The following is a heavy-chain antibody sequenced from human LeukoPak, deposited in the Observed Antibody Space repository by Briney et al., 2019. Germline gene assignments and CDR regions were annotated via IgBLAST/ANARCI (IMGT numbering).Heavy chain of an antibody. CDR2: IYYSGST. CDR1: GGSISSSSYY. Sequence: SETLSLTCTVSGGSISSSSYYWGWIRQPPGKGLEWIGSIYYSGSTYYNPSLKSRVTISVDTSMNQFSLKLSSVTAADTAVYYCARRAVAPDAFDIWGQGTMVTVSS. J-gene: IGHJ3*02. V-gene: IGHV4-39*01. D-gene: IGHD6-19*01. CDR3: ARRAVAPDAFDI.